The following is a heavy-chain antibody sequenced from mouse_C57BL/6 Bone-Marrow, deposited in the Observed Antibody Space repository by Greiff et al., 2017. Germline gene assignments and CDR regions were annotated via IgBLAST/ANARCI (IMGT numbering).Heavy chain of an antibody. CDR2: IDPSDSYT. CDR3: ARGYYGSSYNYFDY. CDR1: GYTFTSYW. D-gene: IGHD1-1*01. J-gene: IGHJ2*01. V-gene: IGHV1-69*01. Sequence: QVQLQQPGAELVMPGASVKLSCKASGYTFTSYWMHWVKQRPGQGLEWIGEIDPSDSYTNYNQQFKGKSTLTVDKSSSTAYMQLSSLTSEDSAVYYCARGYYGSSYNYFDYWGQGTTLTVSS.